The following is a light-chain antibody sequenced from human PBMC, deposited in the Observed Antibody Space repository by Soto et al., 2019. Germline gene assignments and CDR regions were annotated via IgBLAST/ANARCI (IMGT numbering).Light chain of an antibody. V-gene: IGLV2-14*01. J-gene: IGLJ1*01. CDR2: DVS. CDR3: SSYTSSSTRV. Sequence: QSALTQPASVSGSPGQSITISCTGTSSDVGGVSWYQQHPGKAPKLMIYDVSNRPSGVSNRFSGSKSGNTASLTISGLQAEDGADYYCSSYTSSSTRVFGTGTKLTVL. CDR1: SSDVGG.